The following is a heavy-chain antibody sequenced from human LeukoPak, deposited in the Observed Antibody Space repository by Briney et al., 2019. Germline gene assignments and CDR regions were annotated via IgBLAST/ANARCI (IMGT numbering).Heavy chain of an antibody. CDR1: DGSISSYY. CDR3: AREGESETFDY. D-gene: IGHD3-16*01. J-gene: IGHJ4*02. V-gene: IGHV4-4*07. CDR2: IYTSGST. Sequence: SETLSLPCTVSDGSISSYYWSWIRQPAGKGLEWIGRIYTSGSTNYNPSLKSRVTMSGDTSKNQFSLKLSSVTAADTAVYYCAREGESETFDYWGQGTLVTVSS.